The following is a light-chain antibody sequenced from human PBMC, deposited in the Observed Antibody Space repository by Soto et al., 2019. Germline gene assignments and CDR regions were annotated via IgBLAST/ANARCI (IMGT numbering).Light chain of an antibody. J-gene: IGKJ5*01. CDR3: QQDSKPTT. V-gene: IGKV3D-20*02. CDR2: ASS. CDR1: QSSGINF. Sequence: EIVLTQSPGTLSLSPGERATISCKTSQSSGINFFSWYQQKPGQAPRLLIYASSNRATGIPDRISGSSSGADFTLTSSIVQPDDAADYCCQQDSKPTTFGQGTRLEI.